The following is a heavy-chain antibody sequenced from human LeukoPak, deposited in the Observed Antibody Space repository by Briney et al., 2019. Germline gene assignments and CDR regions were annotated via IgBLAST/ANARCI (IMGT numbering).Heavy chain of an antibody. Sequence: GGSLRLSCAASGFTFSSYDMTWVRQAPGKGLEWVSSINSNGGRTTYGDSVKGRFTISRDDANDSLYLLMHSLRAEDTAFYYCVRGTMIVGPWGQGTLVTVSS. J-gene: IGHJ5*02. V-gene: IGHV3-20*04. CDR2: INSNGGRT. CDR3: VRGTMIVGP. D-gene: IGHD3-22*01. CDR1: GFTFSSYD.